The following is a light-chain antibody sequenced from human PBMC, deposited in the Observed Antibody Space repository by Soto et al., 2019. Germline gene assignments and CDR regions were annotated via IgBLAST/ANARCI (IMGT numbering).Light chain of an antibody. Sequence: EIVLTQSPGILSLSPGERATLSCRASQSVSNDFLPWYQQKPGQAPRLLIYGASTRATDVPDRFSGSRSGADFSLSISRLETEDFAVYYCQQYGSSPPRTFGQGTKVEMK. CDR2: GAS. J-gene: IGKJ1*01. V-gene: IGKV3-20*01. CDR3: QQYGSSPPRT. CDR1: QSVSNDF.